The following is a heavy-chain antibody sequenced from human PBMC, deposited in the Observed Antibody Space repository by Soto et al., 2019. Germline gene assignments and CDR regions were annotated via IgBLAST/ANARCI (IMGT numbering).Heavy chain of an antibody. Sequence: ASVKVSCKTSGYTFSNYGITWVRQAPGQPLEWLGWISLYSDGTNYAQKFQGRVSMTTDTSTTTAYMELRSLRSDDMAVYYCARVVPGAEAWFGTWGQGTLVTVSS. CDR2: ISLYSDGT. CDR1: GYTFSNYG. J-gene: IGHJ5*02. V-gene: IGHV1-18*03. D-gene: IGHD2-2*01. CDR3: ARVVPGAEAWFGT.